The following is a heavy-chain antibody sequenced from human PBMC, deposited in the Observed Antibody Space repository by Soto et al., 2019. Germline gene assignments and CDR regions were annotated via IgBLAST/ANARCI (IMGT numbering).Heavy chain of an antibody. D-gene: IGHD2-2*01. CDR2: IYYSGST. V-gene: IGHV4-31*03. CDR3: ARGASGHCSSTSCDASGYYYYYMDV. Sequence: QVQLQESGPGLVKPSQTLSLTCTVSGGSISSGGYYWSWIRQHPGKGLEWIGYIYYSGSTYYNPSLKSRVTISVDTSKNQFSLKLSSVTAADTSVYYCARGASGHCSSTSCDASGYYYYYMDVWGKGTTVTVSS. CDR1: GGSISSGGYY. J-gene: IGHJ6*03.